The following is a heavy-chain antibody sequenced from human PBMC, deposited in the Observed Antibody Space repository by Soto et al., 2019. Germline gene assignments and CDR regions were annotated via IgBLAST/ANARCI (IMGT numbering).Heavy chain of an antibody. CDR2: ISYDGSNK. CDR3: GGNYGDYGHYGMDV. CDR1: GFTFSSYG. D-gene: IGHD4-17*01. V-gene: IGHV3-30*03. J-gene: IGHJ6*02. Sequence: PGGSLRLSCAASGFTFSSYGMHWVRQAPGKGLEWVAVISYDGSNKYYADSVKGRFTISRDNSKNTLYLQMNSLRAEDTAVYYCGGNYGDYGHYGMDVWGQGTTVTVSS.